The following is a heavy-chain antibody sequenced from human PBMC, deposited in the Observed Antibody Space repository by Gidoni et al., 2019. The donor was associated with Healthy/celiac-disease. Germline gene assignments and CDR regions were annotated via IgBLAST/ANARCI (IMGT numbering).Heavy chain of an antibody. CDR2: ISAYNGNT. CDR3: ARSPLNCGGDCYSGY. D-gene: IGHD2-21*02. V-gene: IGHV1-18*04. Sequence: QVQLVQSGAEVKKPGASVQVSCQASGYTSTRYGISWVRQAPGQGLEWMGWISAYNGNTNYAQKLQGRVTMTTDTSTSTAYMELRSLRSDDTAVYYCARSPLNCGGDCYSGYWGQGTLVTVSS. CDR1: GYTSTRYG. J-gene: IGHJ4*02.